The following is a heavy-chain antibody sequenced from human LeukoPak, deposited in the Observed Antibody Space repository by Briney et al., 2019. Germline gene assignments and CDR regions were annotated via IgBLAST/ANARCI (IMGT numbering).Heavy chain of an antibody. CDR3: ARDRSDGFDY. J-gene: IGHJ4*02. CDR2: ISSSSSYI. V-gene: IGHV3-21*04. Sequence: GGSLRLSCAASGFTFSSYSMNWVRQAPGKGLEWVSSISSSSSYIYYADSVKGRFTISRDNSKNTLYLQMNSLRTEDTAVYYCARDRSDGFDYWGQGTLVTVSS. CDR1: GFTFSSYS.